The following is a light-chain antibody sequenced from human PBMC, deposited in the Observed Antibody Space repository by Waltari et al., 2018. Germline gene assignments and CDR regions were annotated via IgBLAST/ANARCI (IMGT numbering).Light chain of an antibody. V-gene: IGLV2-14*01. CDR2: DVT. Sequence: QSALTQPASVSGSPGQSITISCTGTSSDVGAYNSVPWYQQYPDKAPKPMTYDVTKRPSGASNRFSGSKSGNTASLTISGLQAEDEADYYCSSYTSSSTWVFGGGTKLTVL. CDR1: SSDVGAYNS. J-gene: IGLJ3*02. CDR3: SSYTSSSTWV.